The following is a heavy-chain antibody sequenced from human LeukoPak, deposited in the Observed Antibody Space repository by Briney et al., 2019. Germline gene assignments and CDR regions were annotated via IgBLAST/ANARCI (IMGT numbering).Heavy chain of an antibody. CDR2: INPNSGGT. D-gene: IGHD1-26*01. V-gene: IGHV1-2*02. CDR1: GYTFTGYY. CDR3: ASGSGSYYNNWFDP. Sequence: GASVKVSCKASGYTFTGYYTHWVRQAPGQGLEWMGWINPNSGGTNYAQKFQGRVTMTRDTSISTAYMELSRLRSDDTAVYYCASGSGSYYNNWFDPWGQGTLVTVFS. J-gene: IGHJ5*02.